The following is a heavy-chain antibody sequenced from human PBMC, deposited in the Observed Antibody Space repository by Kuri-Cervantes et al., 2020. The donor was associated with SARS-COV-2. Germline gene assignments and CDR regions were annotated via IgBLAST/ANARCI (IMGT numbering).Heavy chain of an antibody. D-gene: IGHD7-27*01. CDR3: ARELRLGISLDY. CDR2: IKQDGSEE. Sequence: GESLKISCPASGFIFSNYWMTRVRQAPGKGLEWAANIKQDGSEEYYVDSVKGRFTISRDNAKNSLYLQMSSLRAEDTAVYYCARELRLGISLDYWGQGTLVTVSS. J-gene: IGHJ4*02. V-gene: IGHV3-7*01. CDR1: GFIFSNYW.